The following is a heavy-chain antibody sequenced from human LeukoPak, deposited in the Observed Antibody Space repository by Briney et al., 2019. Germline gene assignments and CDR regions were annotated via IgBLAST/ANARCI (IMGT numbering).Heavy chain of an antibody. CDR1: GGSISSGGYY. CDR2: IYHSGST. V-gene: IGHV4-30-2*01. J-gene: IGHJ4*02. Sequence: PSQTLSLTCTVSGGSISSGGYYWSWIRQPPGKGLEWIGYIYHSGSTYYNPSLKSRVTISVDRSKNQFSLKLSSVTAADTAVYYCARASMVRGVIPPPYYFDYWGQGTLVTVSS. CDR3: ARASMVRGVIPPPYYFDY. D-gene: IGHD3-10*01.